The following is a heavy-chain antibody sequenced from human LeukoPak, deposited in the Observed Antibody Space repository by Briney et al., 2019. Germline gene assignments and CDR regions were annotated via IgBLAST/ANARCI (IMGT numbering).Heavy chain of an antibody. V-gene: IGHV4-59*01. CDR3: ARELGVATLHFDF. D-gene: IGHD2-21*02. CDR1: GGSISSYS. CDR2: IYNSGST. J-gene: IGHJ4*02. Sequence: SETLSLTCTVSGGSISSYSWGWIRHPPGKRLEWIGYIYNSGSTNYNPSLKSRVTVSVDTSKNQFSLKLSSVTAADTAVYYCARELGVATLHFDFWGQGILVTVSS.